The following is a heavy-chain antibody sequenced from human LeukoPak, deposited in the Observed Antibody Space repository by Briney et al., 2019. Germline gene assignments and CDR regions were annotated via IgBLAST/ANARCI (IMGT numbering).Heavy chain of an antibody. CDR2: VKSKGAGETT. J-gene: IGHJ4*02. V-gene: IGHV3-15*01. Sequence: GGSLRLSCAASGFSISNDWMSWVRQAPGEGLEWVARVKSKGAGETTDYAAPVKGRFTISRDDSKNTLYLQMNSLKTEDTAVYYCTLIQGWGSGSYYRDFWGQGTLVTVSS. CDR3: TLIQGWGSGSYYRDF. CDR1: GFSISNDW. D-gene: IGHD3-10*01.